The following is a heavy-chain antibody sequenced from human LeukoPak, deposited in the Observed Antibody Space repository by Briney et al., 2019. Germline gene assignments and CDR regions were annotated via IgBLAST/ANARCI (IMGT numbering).Heavy chain of an antibody. J-gene: IGHJ4*02. CDR2: ISSTSSYT. D-gene: IGHD3-3*01. CDR3: AKNTSITIFGVVSPLYYFDY. V-gene: IGHV3-11*03. Sequence: GGSLRLSCAASGFTFSDYYMSWIRQAPGKGLEWVSYISSTSSYTNYADSVKGRFTISRDNAKNSLHLQMNSLRAEDTAVYYCAKNTSITIFGVVSPLYYFDYWGQGTLVTVSS. CDR1: GFTFSDYY.